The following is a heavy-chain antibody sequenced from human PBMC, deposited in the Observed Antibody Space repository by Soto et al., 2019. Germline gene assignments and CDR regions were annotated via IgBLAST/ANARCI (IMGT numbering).Heavy chain of an antibody. J-gene: IGHJ3*02. Sequence: GASVKVSCKASGGTFSNYAISWVRQAPGQGLEWMGGIIPIFGTANYAQKFQGRVTITADKSTSTAYMELSSLRSEDTAVYYCASRDGYNNAFDIWGQGTMVTVSS. CDR2: IIPIFGTA. CDR1: GGTFSNYA. V-gene: IGHV1-69*06. CDR3: ASRDGYNNAFDI. D-gene: IGHD5-12*01.